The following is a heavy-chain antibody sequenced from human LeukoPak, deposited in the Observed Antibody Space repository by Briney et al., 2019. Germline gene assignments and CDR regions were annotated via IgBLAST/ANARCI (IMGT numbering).Heavy chain of an antibody. CDR1: ESTFSSYV. Sequence: PGGSLRLSCAASESTFSSYVMYWVRQAPGEGLEWVAIISDDGGNKYYADSVKGRFTVSRDNSKNTLYLQMNSLRAEDTAVNYCRAGRGGNFYFDYWGQGTLVTVSS. CDR2: ISDDGGNK. D-gene: IGHD4-23*01. V-gene: IGHV3-30*03. J-gene: IGHJ4*02. CDR3: RAGRGGNFYFDY.